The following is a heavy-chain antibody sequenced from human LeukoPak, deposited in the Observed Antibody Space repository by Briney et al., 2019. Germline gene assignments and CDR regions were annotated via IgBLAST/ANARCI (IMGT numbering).Heavy chain of an antibody. D-gene: IGHD3-10*01. J-gene: IGHJ4*02. CDR1: GFTFSSYS. V-gene: IGHV3-21*01. CDR2: ISSSSYI. Sequence: GGSLRLSCAASGFTFSSYSMNWVRQAPGKGLEWVSSISSSSYIYYADSVKGRFTISRDNAKNSLYLQMNSLRAEDTAVYYCARSARGAYYFDYWGQGTLVTVSS. CDR3: ARSARGAYYFDY.